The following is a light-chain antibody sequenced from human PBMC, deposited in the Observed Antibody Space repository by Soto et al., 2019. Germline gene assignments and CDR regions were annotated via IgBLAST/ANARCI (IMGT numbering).Light chain of an antibody. CDR1: QSLAHSDGNTY. V-gene: IGKV2-30*02. CDR3: MQGTHWPWT. Sequence: DVVMTQPPLFLPVTLGQPASISCRSSQSLAHSDGNTYLTWFQQRPGQSPRRLIYKASNRDSGVPDRFSGSGSGTDFTLKISRVEAEDVAVYYCMQGTHWPWTVGQGTKVDSK. CDR2: KAS. J-gene: IGKJ1*01.